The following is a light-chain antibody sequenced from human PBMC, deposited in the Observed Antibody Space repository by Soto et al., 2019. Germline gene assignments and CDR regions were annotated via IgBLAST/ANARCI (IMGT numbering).Light chain of an antibody. CDR2: AAS. V-gene: IGKV1-27*01. CDR1: QGISNY. Sequence: DIQMTQSPSSLSASVGDRVTITCRASQGISNYLAWYQQKPGKVPTLLIYAASSLQSGVRSRFSGSGSGTDFTRTISSLQPEDVATYYWQKYNGALWAYGQGAKVEI. J-gene: IGKJ1*01. CDR3: QKYNGALWA.